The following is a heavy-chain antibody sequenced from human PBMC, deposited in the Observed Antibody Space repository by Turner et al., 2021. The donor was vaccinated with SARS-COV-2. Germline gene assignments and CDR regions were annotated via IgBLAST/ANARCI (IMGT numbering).Heavy chain of an antibody. CDR2: IAYDGSNK. CDR3: ARDSQIDYYDSSGYPLSLGGMDV. D-gene: IGHD3-22*01. CDR1: GFPFSSYA. J-gene: IGHJ6*02. V-gene: IGHV3-30-3*01. Sequence: QVQLVEPGGGVVQPGRSLRLSCAASGFPFSSYAMHWVRQAPGKGLEWVAVIAYDGSNKYYADSVKCRVTISRDNSKNTLYLQMNSLRAEDTAVYYCARDSQIDYYDSSGYPLSLGGMDVWGQGTTVTVSS.